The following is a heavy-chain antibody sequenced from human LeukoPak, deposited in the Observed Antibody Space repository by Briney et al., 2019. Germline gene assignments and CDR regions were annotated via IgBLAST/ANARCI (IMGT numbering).Heavy chain of an antibody. V-gene: IGHV3-23*01. Sequence: GRSLRLSCAASGFTFTTYAMSWVRQAPGKGLEWVPGISGSGDRTYYADSVKGRFTISRDSSKNTLYLKMNSLRAEDTAVYYCAKDRVYNWNDFDPFDIWGQGTMVTVSS. J-gene: IGHJ3*02. CDR2: ISGSGDRT. CDR1: GFTFTTYA. CDR3: AKDRVYNWNDFDPFDI. D-gene: IGHD1-20*01.